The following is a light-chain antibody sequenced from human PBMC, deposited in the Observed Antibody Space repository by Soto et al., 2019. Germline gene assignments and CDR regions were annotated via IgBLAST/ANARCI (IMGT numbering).Light chain of an antibody. CDR3: QQHINCPLT. J-gene: IGKJ4*01. Sequence: EIVLTQSPGTLSLSPGERATLSCRTIQSVSSNYLAWYQQKPGQAPRLLIYEASNRATGIPARFSGSGSGADFTLTISSLEPEDFALYYCQQHINCPLTFGGGTKVDIK. CDR2: EAS. V-gene: IGKV3-11*01. CDR1: QSVSSNY.